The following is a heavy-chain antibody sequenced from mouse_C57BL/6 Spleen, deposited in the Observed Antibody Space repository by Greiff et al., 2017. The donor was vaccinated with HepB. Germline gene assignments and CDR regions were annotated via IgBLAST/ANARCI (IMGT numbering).Heavy chain of an antibody. CDR1: GFTFSSYA. CDR2: ISSGGDYI. CDR3: TRERGGTGTFAY. Sequence: EVQLVESGEGLVKPGGSLKLSCAASGFTFSSYAMSWVRQTPEKRLEWVAYISSGGDYIYYADTVKGRFTISRDNARNTLYLQMSSLKSEDTAMYYCTRERGGTGTFAYWGQGTLVTVSA. J-gene: IGHJ3*01. D-gene: IGHD4-1*01. V-gene: IGHV5-9-1*02.